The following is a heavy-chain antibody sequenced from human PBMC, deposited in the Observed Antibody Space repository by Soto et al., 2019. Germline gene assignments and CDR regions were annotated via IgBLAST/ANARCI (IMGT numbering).Heavy chain of an antibody. CDR3: ARGRDRWFGESLRY. V-gene: IGHV4-34*01. CDR1: GGYFSGYY. D-gene: IGHD3-10*01. Sequence: SETLSLTCAVYGGYFSGYYWIWIRQHQGKGLEXIGXXNXXGXTXXXPXXXSRVTISVDTSKNQFSLKLSSVTAADTAVYYCARGRDRWFGESLRYWGQGTLVTVSS. J-gene: IGHJ4*02. CDR2: XNXXGXT.